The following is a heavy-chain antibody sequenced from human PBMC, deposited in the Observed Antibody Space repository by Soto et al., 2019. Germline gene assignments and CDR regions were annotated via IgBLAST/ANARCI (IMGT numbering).Heavy chain of an antibody. Sequence: QVQLQESGPGLVKPSQTLSLTCTVSGGSISSGGYYWSWIRQHPGKGLEWIGYIYYSGSSYYNPSLKSRVTISVDTSKNQYSLKLSSLTAADTAVYYCASGGYDWEPAMNYWGQGTLVTVSS. CDR3: ASGGYDWEPAMNY. J-gene: IGHJ4*02. V-gene: IGHV4-31*03. CDR1: GGSISSGGYY. CDR2: IYYSGSS. D-gene: IGHD5-12*01.